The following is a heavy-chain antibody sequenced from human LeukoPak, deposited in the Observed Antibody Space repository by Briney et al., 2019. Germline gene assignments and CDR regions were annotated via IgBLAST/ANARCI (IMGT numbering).Heavy chain of an antibody. J-gene: IGHJ6*03. CDR2: IIPMFGST. D-gene: IGHD1-26*01. Sequence: SVKVSCKASGGIFNSYSVSWVRQAPGQGLEWMGGIIPMFGSTNYAQKFEGRVTITTDQSTTTVYMELTSLTSEDTAVYYCARVGRSRGALPNFYYYMDVWGEGTTVTVSS. CDR3: ARVGRSRGALPNFYYYMDV. CDR1: GGIFNSYS. V-gene: IGHV1-69*05.